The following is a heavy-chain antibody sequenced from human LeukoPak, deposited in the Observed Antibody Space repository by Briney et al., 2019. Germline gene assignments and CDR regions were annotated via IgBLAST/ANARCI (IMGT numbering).Heavy chain of an antibody. V-gene: IGHV3-33*06. CDR2: IWYDGTNR. CDR3: AKSPNIGNYYYYMDV. CDR1: GFTFGDFG. Sequence: PGRSLRLSCAASGFTFGDFGMHWVRQAPGMGLEFVAGIWYDGTNRYYADSLKGRFTISRDNSKDTLFLQVSSLRAEDSAVYYWAKSPNIGNYYYYMDVWGKGTTVSVSS. D-gene: IGHD2/OR15-2a*01. J-gene: IGHJ6*03.